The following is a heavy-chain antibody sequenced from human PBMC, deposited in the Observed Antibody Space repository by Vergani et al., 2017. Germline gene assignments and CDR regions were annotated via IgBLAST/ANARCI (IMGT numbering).Heavy chain of an antibody. CDR1: GAYVGGGGYY. CDR2: IYYSGTT. D-gene: IGHD2-15*01. CDR3: TRHWAVVAANNWFDP. J-gene: IGHJ5*02. Sequence: QVQLPESGPGLVKASQTLSLTCSVSGAYVGGGGYYWSWVRQRPGMGLDWIGYIYYSGTTYYNPSLESRLTISLDTSENHLSLKLTSVTAADTAVYYCTRHWAVVAANNWFDPWGQGTLVTVSS. V-gene: IGHV4-31*03.